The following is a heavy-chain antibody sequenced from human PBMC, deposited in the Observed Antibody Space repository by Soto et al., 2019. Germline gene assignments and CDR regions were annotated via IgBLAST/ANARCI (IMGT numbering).Heavy chain of an antibody. V-gene: IGHV4-31*03. CDR1: GGSISSRTLY. CDR3: ARVGRVSNGGYLDY. Sequence: SETLSLTCTVSGGSISSRTLYWSWFRQHPAKGLEWIGYIYYTGNTYYNPSLKSRLTISVDTSKNQFSLTLSSVTAADTAVYYCARVGRVSNGGYLDYWGQGTLVTVS. D-gene: IGHD3-22*01. CDR2: IYYTGNT. J-gene: IGHJ4*02.